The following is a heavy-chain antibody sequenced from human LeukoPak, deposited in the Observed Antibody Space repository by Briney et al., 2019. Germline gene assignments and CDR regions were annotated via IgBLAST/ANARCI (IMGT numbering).Heavy chain of an antibody. V-gene: IGHV1-69*13. CDR3: ARVLTPSGYYGYYYYYMDV. CDR2: IIPIFGTA. D-gene: IGHD3-22*01. CDR1: GGTFSSYA. J-gene: IGHJ6*03. Sequence: SVKVSCKASGGTFSSYAISWVRQAPGQGLEWMGGIIPIFGTANYAQKFQGRVTITADESTSTAYMALSSLRSEDTAVYYCARVLTPSGYYGYYYYYMDVWGKGTTVTVSS.